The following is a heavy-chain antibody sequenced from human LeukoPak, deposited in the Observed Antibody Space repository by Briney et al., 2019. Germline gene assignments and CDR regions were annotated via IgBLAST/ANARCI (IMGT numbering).Heavy chain of an antibody. Sequence: ASVKVSCKASGYTFTSYHMHWVRQAPGQGLEWMGIINPSGGTTNYAQKFRGRVTMTTDTSTSTAYMELRSLRSDDTAVYYCARDIPLWFGELTDYWGQGTLVTVSS. D-gene: IGHD3-10*01. J-gene: IGHJ4*02. CDR3: ARDIPLWFGELTDY. CDR1: GYTFTSYH. CDR2: INPSGGTT. V-gene: IGHV1-46*01.